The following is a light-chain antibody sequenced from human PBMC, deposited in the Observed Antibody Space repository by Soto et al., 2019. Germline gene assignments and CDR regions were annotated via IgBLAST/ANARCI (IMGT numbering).Light chain of an antibody. CDR3: QQLNSYPPG. CDR1: QGISSY. CDR2: AAS. Sequence: DIQLTQSPSFLSASVGDRVTITCRASQGISSYLAWYQQKPGKAPKLLIYAASTLQSGVPSTFSGSGSGTEFTLTISSLQPEDFATYYCQQLNSYPPGFGPGTKVDIK. J-gene: IGKJ3*01. V-gene: IGKV1-9*01.